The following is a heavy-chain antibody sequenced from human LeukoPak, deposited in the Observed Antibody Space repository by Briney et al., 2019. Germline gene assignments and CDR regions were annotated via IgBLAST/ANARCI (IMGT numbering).Heavy chain of an antibody. CDR2: IYYSGST. J-gene: IGHJ6*03. V-gene: IGHV4-30-4*08. D-gene: IGHD3-10*01. CDR1: GGSISSGDYY. CDR3: ARQISDYYYYYIDV. Sequence: SQTLSLTCTVSGGSISSGDYYWSWIRQPPGKGLEWIGYIYYSGSTYYNPSLKSRVSISVDTSRNQCSLKLSSVTAADTAVYYCARQISDYYYYYIDVWGQGTTVTVSS.